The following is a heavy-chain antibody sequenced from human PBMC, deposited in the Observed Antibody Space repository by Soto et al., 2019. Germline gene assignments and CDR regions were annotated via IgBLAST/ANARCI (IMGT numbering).Heavy chain of an antibody. Sequence: ASVTVSDKASGFTFPVYFLLWLRPAPRRGLEWLGRVNPDSGGIIYAPNFQGRVTITRDTSITTAYMELSGLTFDDTALYYCATTPACNGTPCFTEFGSWGQGTLVTVSS. CDR1: GFTFPVYF. CDR2: VNPDSGGI. V-gene: IGHV1-2*02. CDR3: ATTPACNGTPCFTEFGS. D-gene: IGHD3-16*01. J-gene: IGHJ5*02.